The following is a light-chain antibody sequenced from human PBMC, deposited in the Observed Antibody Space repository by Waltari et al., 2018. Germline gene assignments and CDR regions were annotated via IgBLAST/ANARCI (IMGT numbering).Light chain of an antibody. CDR3: QQASTFPLT. V-gene: IGKV1-12*01. Sequence: DIQMTQSPSSVSASVGDRVTITCRASQYVNKWLVWYQQKAGRAPQLLIFAASNLQTGVPSRFSGSGSGTDFTLTITNLQPEDFATYYCQQASTFPLTFGGGTRVEMK. CDR2: AAS. J-gene: IGKJ4*01. CDR1: QYVNKW.